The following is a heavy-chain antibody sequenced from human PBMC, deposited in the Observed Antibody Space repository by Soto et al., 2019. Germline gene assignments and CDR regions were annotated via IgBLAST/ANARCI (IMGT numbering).Heavy chain of an antibody. Sequence: SETLSLTCTVSGGSISSGDYYWSWIRQPPGKGLEWIGYIYYSGSTYYNPSLKSRVTISVDTSKNQFSLKLSSVTAADTAVYYCARVRVSSSCGWFDPWGQGTLVTVSS. J-gene: IGHJ5*02. CDR2: IYYSGST. V-gene: IGHV4-30-4*01. D-gene: IGHD6-13*01. CDR1: GGSISSGDYY. CDR3: ARVRVSSSCGWFDP.